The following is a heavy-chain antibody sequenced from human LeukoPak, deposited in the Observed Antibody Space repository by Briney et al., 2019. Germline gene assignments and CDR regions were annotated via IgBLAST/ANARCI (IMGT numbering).Heavy chain of an antibody. Sequence: SETLSLTCAVYGGSFSGYYWSWIRQPPGKGLEWIGEINHSGSTSYNPSLKSRVTISVDTSKNQFSLKLSSVTAADTAVYYCARDMDFDYGDLAPFDYWGQGTLVTVSS. J-gene: IGHJ4*02. CDR2: INHSGST. V-gene: IGHV4-34*01. D-gene: IGHD4-17*01. CDR3: ARDMDFDYGDLAPFDY. CDR1: GGSFSGYY.